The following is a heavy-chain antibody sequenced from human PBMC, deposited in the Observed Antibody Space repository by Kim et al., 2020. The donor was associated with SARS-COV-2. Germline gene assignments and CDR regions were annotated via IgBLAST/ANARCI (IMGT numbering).Heavy chain of an antibody. CDR3: ARERFGGSFDY. CDR2: NQ. J-gene: IGHJ4*02. D-gene: IGHD3-10*01. V-gene: IGHV1-3*01. Sequence: NQRYSPKFQGRVTSTWEPSAGTAYMDLTSLRFEDTAVYYCARERFGGSFDYWGQGTLVTVSS.